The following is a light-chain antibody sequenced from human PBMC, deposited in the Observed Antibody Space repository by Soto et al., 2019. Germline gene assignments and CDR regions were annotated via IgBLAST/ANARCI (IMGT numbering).Light chain of an antibody. V-gene: IGLV2-23*01. CDR2: EGS. CDR1: SSDVGSYNL. J-gene: IGLJ1*01. Sequence: QSVLTQPASVSGSPGQSITISCTGTSSDVGSYNLVSWYQQHPGKAPKLMIYEGSKRPSGVSNRFSGSKSGNTASLTISGLQAEDEADYYCCSYAGSSTFYVFGPGTNVTV. CDR3: CSYAGSSTFYV.